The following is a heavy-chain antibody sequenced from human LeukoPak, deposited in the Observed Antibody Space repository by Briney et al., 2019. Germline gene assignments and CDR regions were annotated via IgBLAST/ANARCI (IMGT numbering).Heavy chain of an antibody. CDR2: ISAYT. Sequence: ASVKVSCKASGYTVTSYGISWVRQAPGQGLEWMGRISAYTNYAQKLQGRVTMTTDTSTSTAYMELRSLRSDDTAVYYCARGGSGSRGPFDYWGQGTLVTVSS. J-gene: IGHJ4*02. D-gene: IGHD3-10*01. V-gene: IGHV1-18*04. CDR3: ARGGSGSRGPFDY. CDR1: GYTVTSYG.